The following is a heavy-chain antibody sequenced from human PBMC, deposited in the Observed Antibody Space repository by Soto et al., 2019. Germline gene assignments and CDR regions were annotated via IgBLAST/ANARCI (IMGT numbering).Heavy chain of an antibody. CDR3: ARDPANLALAVAYFDS. V-gene: IGHV4-39*07. D-gene: IGHD2-15*01. CDR2: ISHTGRT. CDR1: GDSVTSGSYY. Sequence: NPSETLSLTCIVSGDSVTSGSYYWGWIRQSPEKGLEWIGSISHTGRTSYNPSLKSRVPISVDTSKTQFSLTLTSVTAADTAVYYCARDPANLALAVAYFDSWGQGTLVTVSS. J-gene: IGHJ4*02.